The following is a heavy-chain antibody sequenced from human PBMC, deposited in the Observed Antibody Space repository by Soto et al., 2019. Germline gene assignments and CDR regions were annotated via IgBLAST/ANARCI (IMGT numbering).Heavy chain of an antibody. CDR3: ARDSSLYSSSSYYYGMDV. CDR1: GFTFSNAG. CDR2: ISYDGSNK. Sequence: GGSLRLSCAASGFTFSNAGIHWVRQAPGKGLEWVAVISYDGSNKYYADSVKGRFTISRDNSKNTLYLQMNSLRAEDTAVYYCARDSSLYSSSSYYYGMDVWGQGTTVTVSS. J-gene: IGHJ6*02. D-gene: IGHD6-6*01. V-gene: IGHV3-30-3*01.